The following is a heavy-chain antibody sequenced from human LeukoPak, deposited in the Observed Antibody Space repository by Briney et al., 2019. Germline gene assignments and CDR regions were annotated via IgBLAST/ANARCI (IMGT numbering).Heavy chain of an antibody. V-gene: IGHV3-23*01. Sequence: GGSLRLSCAASGFTFSSHAMSWVRQAPGKGLEWVSSLSGSGGTTYHADSVKGRFSISRDNSKNTLYLQLNSLRAEDTAVYYCAKGGSTSRVTTSRVVFGYYYYLDVWGKGTPVTVSS. CDR1: GFTFSSHA. D-gene: IGHD4-17*01. J-gene: IGHJ6*03. CDR2: LSGSGGTT. CDR3: AKGGSTSRVTTSRVVFGYYYYLDV.